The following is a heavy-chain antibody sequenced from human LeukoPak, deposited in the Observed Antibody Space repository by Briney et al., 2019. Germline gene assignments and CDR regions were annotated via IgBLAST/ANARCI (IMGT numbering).Heavy chain of an antibody. CDR3: ARDGYYNWKSEAPRY. Sequence: VASVKVSCKASGGTFSSYAISWVRQAPGQGLEWMGGIIPIFGTANYAQKFQGRVTITADESTSTAYMELSSLRSEDTAVYYCARDGYYNWKSEAPRYWGQGTLVTVSS. D-gene: IGHD1-20*01. J-gene: IGHJ4*02. V-gene: IGHV1-69*01. CDR2: IIPIFGTA. CDR1: GGTFSSYA.